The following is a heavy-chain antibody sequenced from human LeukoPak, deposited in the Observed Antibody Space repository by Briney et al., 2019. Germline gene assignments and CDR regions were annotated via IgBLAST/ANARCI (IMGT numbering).Heavy chain of an antibody. CDR2: INHSGNT. J-gene: IGHJ6*03. CDR3: ARVSTAAYYYYMDV. Sequence: PSETLSLTCAVYGGSFSGYFWNWIRRPPGKGLEWIGEINHSGNTNYNPSLKSRVTISVDASKNQFSLKLSSVTAADTAVYYCARVSTAAYYYYMDVWGKGTTVTVSS. V-gene: IGHV4-34*01. CDR1: GGSFSGYF. D-gene: IGHD6-6*01.